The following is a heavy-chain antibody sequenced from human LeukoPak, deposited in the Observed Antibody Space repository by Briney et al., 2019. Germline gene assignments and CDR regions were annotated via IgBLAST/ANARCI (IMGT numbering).Heavy chain of an antibody. J-gene: IGHJ4*02. CDR2: IRYDGSNK. D-gene: IGHD1-26*01. CDR1: GFTFSSYG. V-gene: IGHV3-30*02. CDR3: ARDPPGSYYGSY. Sequence: GGSLRLSCAASGFTFSSYGMHWVRQAPGKGLEWAAFIRYDGSNKYYADSVKGRFTISRDNSKNTLYLQMNSLRAEDTAVYYCARDPPGSYYGSYWGQGTLVTVSS.